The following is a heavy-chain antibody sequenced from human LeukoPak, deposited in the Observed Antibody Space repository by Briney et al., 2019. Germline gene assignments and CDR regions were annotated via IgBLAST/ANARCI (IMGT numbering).Heavy chain of an antibody. V-gene: IGHV3-7*03. CDR3: AKDLVFH. CDR2: INKDGSEK. J-gene: IGHJ4*02. Sequence: GLEWVANINKDGSEKYYVDSVKGRFTISRDNSKNTLYLQMNSLRAEDTAVYYCAKDLVFHWGQGTLVTVSS. D-gene: IGHD2-8*01.